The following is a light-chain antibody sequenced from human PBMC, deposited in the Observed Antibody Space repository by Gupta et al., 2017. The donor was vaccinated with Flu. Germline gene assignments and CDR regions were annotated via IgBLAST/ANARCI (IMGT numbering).Light chain of an antibody. CDR3: RSYEGSYTGV. CDR2: DVN. V-gene: IGLV2-11*01. Sequence: HSALPQPLSVFGSPAQPIPIPFSGTISDVGGYDYVSWYQQNPGKAPKLMIYDVNTRPSGVPDRFSASKSGNTASLTISGLQAKDEAIYYCRSYEGSYTGVFGGGTNLTVL. CDR1: ISDVGGYDY. J-gene: IGLJ3*02.